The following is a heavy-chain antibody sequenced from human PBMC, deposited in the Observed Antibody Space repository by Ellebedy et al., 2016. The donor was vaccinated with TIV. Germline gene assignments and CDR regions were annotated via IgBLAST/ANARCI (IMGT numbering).Heavy chain of an antibody. V-gene: IGHV1-18*01. CDR2: ISVYNGNT. J-gene: IGHJ5*02. CDR3: ARDPRGTTVVLPFDP. CDR1: GYTFTSYG. Sequence: AASVKVSCKASGYTFTSYGISWVRQAPGQGLEWMGWISVYNGNTNYAPKLQGRVTMTTDTSTSTAYMELRSLRSADTAVYYCARDPRGTTVVLPFDPWGQGTLVTVSS. D-gene: IGHD4-23*01.